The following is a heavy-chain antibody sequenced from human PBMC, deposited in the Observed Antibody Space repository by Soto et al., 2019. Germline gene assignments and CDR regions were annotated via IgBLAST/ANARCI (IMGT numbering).Heavy chain of an antibody. CDR3: ARGPRRYYGDYFDY. V-gene: IGHV1-3*01. J-gene: IGHJ4*02. CDR2: INAGNGNT. Sequence: ASVKVSCKASGYTFTSYAMHWVRQAPGQRLEWMGWINAGNGNTKYSQKFQGRVTITRDTSASTAYMELSSLRSEDTAVYYCARGPRRYYGDYFDYWGQGTLVTAPQ. CDR1: GYTFTSYA. D-gene: IGHD4-17*01.